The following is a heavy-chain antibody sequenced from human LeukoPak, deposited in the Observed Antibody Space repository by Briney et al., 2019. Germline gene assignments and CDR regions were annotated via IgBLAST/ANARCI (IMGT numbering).Heavy chain of an antibody. D-gene: IGHD2-15*01. V-gene: IGHV1-2*02. CDR1: GYTFTSYG. Sequence: ASVKVSCKASGYTFTSYGISWVRQAPGQGLEWMGWINPNSGGTNYAQKFQGRVTMTRDTSISTAYMELSRLRSDDTAVYYCAREAYCSGGSCYQRYYFDYWGQGTLVTVSS. J-gene: IGHJ4*02. CDR3: AREAYCSGGSCYQRYYFDY. CDR2: INPNSGGT.